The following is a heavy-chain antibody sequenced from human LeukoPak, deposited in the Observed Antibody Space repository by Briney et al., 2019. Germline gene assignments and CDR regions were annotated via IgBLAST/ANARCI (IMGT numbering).Heavy chain of an antibody. V-gene: IGHV3-7*01. Sequence: GGSLRLSCAASGFTFSSYWMSWVRQAPGKGLEWVANIKQDGSEKYYVDSVKGRFTISRDNAKNSLYLQMNSLRAEDTAVYYCARDQDYYYYYGMDVWGQGTTVTVSS. CDR2: IKQDGSEK. CDR3: ARDQDYYYYYGMDV. CDR1: GFTFSSYW. J-gene: IGHJ6*02.